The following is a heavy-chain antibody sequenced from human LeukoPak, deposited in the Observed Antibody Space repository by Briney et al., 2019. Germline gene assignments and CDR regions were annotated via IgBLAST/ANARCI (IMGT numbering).Heavy chain of an antibody. CDR1: GFTFSSYE. J-gene: IGHJ4*02. D-gene: IGHD2-21*02. CDR2: ISSSGSTI. CDR3: ASTGVVVTASDY. V-gene: IGHV3-48*03. Sequence: PGGSLRLSCAASGFTFSSYEMNWVPQAPGKGLGGFTYISSSGSTIYYADSVKGRFTISRDNAKNSLYLQMNSLRAEDTAVYYCASTGVVVTASDYWGQGTLVTVSS.